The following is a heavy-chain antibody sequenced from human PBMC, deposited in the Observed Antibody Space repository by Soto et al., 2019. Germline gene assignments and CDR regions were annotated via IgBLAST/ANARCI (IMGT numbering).Heavy chain of an antibody. D-gene: IGHD3-22*01. Sequence: GGSLRLSCGASGYAFSTYWMNWARQVPGKGLVWLARINQDGRSTAYADSVKGRFTISRDNAKNTAYLQMNSLRAEDTAVYYCARDRFYYGSSGYYYFDYWGQGTLVTVSS. CDR3: ARDRFYYGSSGYYYFDY. CDR1: GYAFSTYW. V-gene: IGHV3-74*01. CDR2: INQDGRST. J-gene: IGHJ4*02.